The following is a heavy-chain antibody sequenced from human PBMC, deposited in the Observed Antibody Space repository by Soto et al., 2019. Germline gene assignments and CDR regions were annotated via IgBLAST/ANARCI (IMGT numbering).Heavy chain of an antibody. CDR2: INSDGSTT. V-gene: IGHV3-74*01. CDR1: GFTFSTYW. CDR3: TRDAYYDMGV. J-gene: IGHJ6*02. Sequence: EVQLVESGGGLVQPGGSLRLSCAASGFTFSTYWMHWVRQAPGKGLVWVSRINSDGSTTNYADSVKGRFTISRDNAKNTLYLQMNSLRAEDTAVYYCTRDAYYDMGVWGQGTTVTVSS.